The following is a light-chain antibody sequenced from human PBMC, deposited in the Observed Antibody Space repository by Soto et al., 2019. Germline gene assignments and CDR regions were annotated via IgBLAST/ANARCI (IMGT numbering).Light chain of an antibody. Sequence: QSALTQPASVSGSPGQSITISCTGTSSDVGGYNYVSWYQQHPGKAPKLMIYEVNNRPSGVSDRFSGSKSGNTASLTISGLQAEDEADYYCSSFTSRFTFVFGTGTKVTVL. J-gene: IGLJ1*01. CDR1: SSDVGGYNY. V-gene: IGLV2-14*01. CDR3: SSFTSRFTFV. CDR2: EVN.